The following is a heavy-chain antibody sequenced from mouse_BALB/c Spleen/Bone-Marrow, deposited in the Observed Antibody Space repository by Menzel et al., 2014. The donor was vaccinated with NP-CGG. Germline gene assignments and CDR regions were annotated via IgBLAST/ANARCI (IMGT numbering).Heavy chain of an antibody. D-gene: IGHD2-3*01. J-gene: IGHJ4*01. CDR3: ARWLLPYGLDY. CDR2: IDPANGNT. Sequence: VQLKESGAELVKPGASVKLPCTASGFNIKDTYMHWVKQRPEQGLEWIGRIDPANGNTKYDPKFQGKATITADTSSNTAYLQLSSLTSEDTAVYYCARWLLPYGLDYWGQGTSVTASS. CDR1: GFNIKDTY. V-gene: IGHV14-3*02.